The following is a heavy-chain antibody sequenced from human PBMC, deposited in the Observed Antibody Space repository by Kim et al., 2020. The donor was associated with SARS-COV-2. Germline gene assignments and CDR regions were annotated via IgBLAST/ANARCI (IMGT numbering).Heavy chain of an antibody. CDR3: ARDGAYGDLTSGAYYYYYGMDV. J-gene: IGHJ6*02. D-gene: IGHD4-17*01. Sequence: GGSLRLSCAASGFTFSSYSMNWVRQAPGKGLEWVSSISSSSSYIYYADSVKGRFTISRDNAKNSLYLQMNSLRAEDTAVYYCARDGAYGDLTSGAYYYYYGMDVWGQGTTVTVSS. V-gene: IGHV3-21*01. CDR2: ISSSSSYI. CDR1: GFTFSSYS.